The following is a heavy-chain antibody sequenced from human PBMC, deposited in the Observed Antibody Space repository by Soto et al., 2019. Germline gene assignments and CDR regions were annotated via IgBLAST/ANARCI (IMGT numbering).Heavy chain of an antibody. CDR1: GGSISSGPYS. V-gene: IGHV4-39*01. CDR2: FHYSGRT. D-gene: IGHD2-2*01. J-gene: IGHJ6*02. Sequence: QLQLLESGPGLVKPSETLSLTCSVSGGSISSGPYSWGWIHQPPGKGLEWIGTFHYSGRTYYSPSLERRATISVDTSKLQFPLKVSSVTAADTAVLYCARLAGYCRGTNWYGYYGIDVWGQGTTVTVSS. CDR3: ARLAGYCRGTNWYGYYGIDV.